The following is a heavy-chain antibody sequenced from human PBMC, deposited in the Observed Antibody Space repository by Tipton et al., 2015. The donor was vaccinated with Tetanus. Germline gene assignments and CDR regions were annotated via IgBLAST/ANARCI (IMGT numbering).Heavy chain of an antibody. D-gene: IGHD6-19*01. V-gene: IGHV3-7*03. Sequence: SLRLSCAASGFSLSNYWMSWVRQAPGKGLEWVANTKRDGSETYYVDSVKGRFTISRDNAKNSLDLQMNSLRAEDTAVYYCARDGTSGWYFVHWGQGSLVAVSS. CDR3: ARDGTSGWYFVH. CDR2: TKRDGSET. J-gene: IGHJ4*02. CDR1: GFSLSNYW.